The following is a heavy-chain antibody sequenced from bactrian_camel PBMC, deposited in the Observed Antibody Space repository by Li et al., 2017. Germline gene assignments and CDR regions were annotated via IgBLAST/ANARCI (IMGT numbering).Heavy chain of an antibody. D-gene: IGHD7*01. Sequence: VQLVESGGGSVQTGGSLRLSCATSGDIANFNYKGWFRQAPGKELEWVSGINSGGGSTYYLDSVKGRFAISRDNAKNTLYLQLNSPKTEDTAMYYCAAQPLGGVWCRFQSKFPFWGQGTQVTVS. J-gene: IGHJ4*01. V-gene: IGHV3S40*01. CDR2: INSGGGST. CDR3: AAQPLGGVWCRFQSKFPF. CDR1: GDIANFNY.